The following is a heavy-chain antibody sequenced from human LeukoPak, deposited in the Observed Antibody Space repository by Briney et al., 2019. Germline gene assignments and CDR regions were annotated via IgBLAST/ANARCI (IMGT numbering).Heavy chain of an antibody. J-gene: IGHJ4*02. CDR3: AKFEGATIPGWFNDY. Sequence: GGSLRLSCAASEFIFSDYAMGWIRQAPGKGLEWVSTIDKTTYPTFYADSVKGRFTISRDNSKNTLYLQMNSLRTEDTAVYFCAKFEGATIPGWFNDYWGQGILVTVSS. CDR1: EFIFSDYA. D-gene: IGHD6-19*01. CDR2: IDKTTYPT. V-gene: IGHV3-23*05.